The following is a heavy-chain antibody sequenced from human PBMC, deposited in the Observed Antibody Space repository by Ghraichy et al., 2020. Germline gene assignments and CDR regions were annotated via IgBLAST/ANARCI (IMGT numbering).Heavy chain of an antibody. CDR1: GFTFNNYW. V-gene: IGHV3-74*01. J-gene: IGHJ4*02. CDR2: IKFDGSTT. CDR3: ARDLNWVLFDF. Sequence: GGSLRLSCAASGFTFNNYWMHWVRQAPGKGLEWVSRIKFDGSTTIYADSVKGRFTISRDNAKNTLSLQMNSLRAEDTAVYYCARDLNWVLFDFWGQGTPVTVSS. D-gene: IGHD2-8*01.